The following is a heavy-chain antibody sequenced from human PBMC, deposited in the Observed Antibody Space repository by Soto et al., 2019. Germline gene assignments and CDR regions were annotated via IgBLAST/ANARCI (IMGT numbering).Heavy chain of an antibody. D-gene: IGHD6-6*01. CDR2: IYYSGST. V-gene: IGHV4-30-4*01. CDR3: ARDKVSGIAARGFDY. Sequence: QVQLQESGPGLVKPSQTLSLTCTVSGGSISSGDYYWSWIRQPPGKGLEWIGYIYYSGSTYYNPSLKSRVTLSVDTSKNQCSLKLSSVTAADTAVYYCARDKVSGIAARGFDYWGQGTLVTVSS. J-gene: IGHJ4*02. CDR1: GGSISSGDYY.